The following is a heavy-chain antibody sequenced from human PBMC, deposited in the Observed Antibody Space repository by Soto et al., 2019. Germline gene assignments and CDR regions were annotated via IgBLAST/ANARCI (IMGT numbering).Heavy chain of an antibody. V-gene: IGHV4-61*01. CDR1: GGSVSSGSYY. CDR3: ARDSLSLMGAYSSGWYHDYYYYGMDV. D-gene: IGHD6-19*01. J-gene: IGHJ6*02. CDR2: IYYSGST. Sequence: PSETLSLTCTVSGGSVSSGSYYWSWIRQPPGKGLEWIGYIYYSGSTNYNPSLKSRVTISVDTSKNQFSLKLSSVTAADTAVYYCARDSLSLMGAYSSGWYHDYYYYGMDVWGQGTTVTVSS.